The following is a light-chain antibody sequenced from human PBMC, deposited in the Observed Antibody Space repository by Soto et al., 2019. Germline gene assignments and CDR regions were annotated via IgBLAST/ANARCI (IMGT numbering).Light chain of an antibody. CDR3: QQSNTWPLT. CDR2: GAS. V-gene: IGKV3-15*01. Sequence: EIVMTQSPATLSVSPGERATLSCRASQSVKNYLAWYQQKPGQAPRLLIYGASTRAAGVPARFSGSGSGTEFTLTISSLQSEDFAAYYCQQSNTWPLTFGGGTKVEVK. CDR1: QSVKNY. J-gene: IGKJ4*01.